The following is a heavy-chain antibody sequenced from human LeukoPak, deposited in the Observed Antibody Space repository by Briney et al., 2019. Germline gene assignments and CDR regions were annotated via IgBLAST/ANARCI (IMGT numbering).Heavy chain of an antibody. J-gene: IGHJ6*02. CDR3: ARLYYNGMDV. V-gene: IGHV5-51*01. CDR1: GYTYPSYW. CDR2: IYPGDSDT. Sequence: GESLKISCKGSGYTYPSYWIGWVRQMPGKGLEWMGIIYPGDSDTSYSPSFQGQVTISADKSISTAHLHWSSLKASDTAMYYCARLYYNGMDVWGQGTTVTVSS.